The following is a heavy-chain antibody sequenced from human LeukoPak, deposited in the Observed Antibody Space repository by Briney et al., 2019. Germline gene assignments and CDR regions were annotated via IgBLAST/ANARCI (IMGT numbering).Heavy chain of an antibody. V-gene: IGHV1-2*02. D-gene: IGHD6-13*01. J-gene: IGHJ4*02. CDR2: INPNSGGT. Sequence: ASVKVSSKASGYTFTDYYIHWVRQAPGQGLEWMGWINPNSGGTSYAQKFQGRVTMTRDTSISTAYMELSRLRSDDTAIYYCAIASISAAGSFDYWGQGTLVTVSS. CDR1: GYTFTDYY. CDR3: AIASISAAGSFDY.